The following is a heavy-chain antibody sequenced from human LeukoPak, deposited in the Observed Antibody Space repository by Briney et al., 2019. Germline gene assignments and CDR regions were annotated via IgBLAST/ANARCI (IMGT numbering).Heavy chain of an antibody. J-gene: IGHJ4*02. Sequence: SETLSLTCTVSGGSISSSSPYYWGWIRQPPGKGLEWIGSMYYSGSTYYNPSLKSRVTIFVDTSKNPFSLKVRSVAAADTAVYYCVKHTHSGYDLSHWGQGTLVTVSS. CDR1: GGSISSSSPYY. CDR3: VKHTHSGYDLSH. V-gene: IGHV4-39*01. CDR2: MYYSGST. D-gene: IGHD5-12*01.